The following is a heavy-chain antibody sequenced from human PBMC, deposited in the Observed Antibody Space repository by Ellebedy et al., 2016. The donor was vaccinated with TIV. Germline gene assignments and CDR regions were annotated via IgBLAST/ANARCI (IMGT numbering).Heavy chain of an antibody. J-gene: IGHJ4*02. D-gene: IGHD3-22*01. CDR2: IIPILGIA. V-gene: IGHV1-69*04. CDR3: ARGGDSSGYSPFDY. CDR1: GGTFSSYA. Sequence: SVKVSCXASGGTFSSYAISWVRQAPGQGLEWMGRIIPILGIANYAQKFQGRVTITADKSTSTAYMELSSLRSEDTAVYYCARGGDSSGYSPFDYWGQGTLVTVSS.